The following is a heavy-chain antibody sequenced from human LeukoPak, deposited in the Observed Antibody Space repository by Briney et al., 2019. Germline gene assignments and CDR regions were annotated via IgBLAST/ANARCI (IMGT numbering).Heavy chain of an antibody. Sequence: GASVKVSCKASGYTFTSYDINWVRQATGQGLEWMGWMNPNSGNTGYAQKFQGRVTITRNTSISTAYMELSRLRSDDTAVYYCARAEYYYDSSGYFYYYYMDVWGKGTTVTISS. V-gene: IGHV1-8*03. CDR2: MNPNSGNT. D-gene: IGHD3-22*01. CDR1: GYTFTSYD. J-gene: IGHJ6*03. CDR3: ARAEYYYDSSGYFYYYYMDV.